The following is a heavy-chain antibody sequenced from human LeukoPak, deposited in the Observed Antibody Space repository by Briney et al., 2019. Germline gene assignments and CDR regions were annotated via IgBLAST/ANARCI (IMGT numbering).Heavy chain of an antibody. CDR1: GFTFSSYW. D-gene: IGHD4-17*01. V-gene: IGHV3-7*05. Sequence: GGSLRLSCAASGFTFSSYWMTWVRQAPGKGLEWVANIKQDGSEKYYVDSVKGRFTISRDNAKNSVYLQMNSLRAEDTAVYYCTSRDYGDTDFESWGQGTLVTVSS. CDR2: IKQDGSEK. CDR3: TSRDYGDTDFES. J-gene: IGHJ4*02.